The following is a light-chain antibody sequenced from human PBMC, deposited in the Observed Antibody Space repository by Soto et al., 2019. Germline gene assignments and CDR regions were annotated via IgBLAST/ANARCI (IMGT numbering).Light chain of an antibody. CDR2: DVS. J-gene: IGLJ1*01. V-gene: IGLV2-14*01. CDR3: SSYTSSSTRV. CDR1: SSDVGGYNY. Sequence: QSVLTQPASVSGSPGQSITISCTGTSSDVGGYNYVSWYQQHPGKAPKLMIYDVSNRPSGVSNRFSGSKSGNTASLTISGLQAEDEADYYCSSYTSSSTRVVATGTKLTVL.